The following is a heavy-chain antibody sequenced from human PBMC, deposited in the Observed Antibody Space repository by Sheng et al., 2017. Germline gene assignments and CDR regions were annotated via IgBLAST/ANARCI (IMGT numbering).Heavy chain of an antibody. D-gene: IGHD4-17*01. CDR3: ARAEGAYGDYPD. CDR2: IIPIFGTA. CDR1: RHLQQLC. V-gene: IGHV1-69*01. J-gene: IGHJ4*02. Sequence: QVQLVQSGAEVKKPWVLGEGLLQGFWRHLQQLCYQLGATGPLDKGLSGWEGIIPIFGTANYAQKFQGRVTITADESTSTAYMELSSLRSEDTAVYYCARAEGAYGDYPDWGQGTLVTVSS.